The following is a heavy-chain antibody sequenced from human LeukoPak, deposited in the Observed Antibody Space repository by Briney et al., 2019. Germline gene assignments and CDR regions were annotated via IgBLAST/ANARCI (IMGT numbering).Heavy chain of an antibody. J-gene: IGHJ4*02. CDR3: ARVYWSGGRCYDSGGDY. Sequence: ASVKVSCTASGYTFTGYYMHWVRQAPGQGPEWVGIINPSGGSTSYARKFQGRVTVNRDTSTSTVYMELRSLRSEDTAVYYCARVYWSGGRCYDSGGDYWGQGTLVTVSS. CDR2: INPSGGST. V-gene: IGHV1-46*01. CDR1: GYTFTGYY. D-gene: IGHD2-15*01.